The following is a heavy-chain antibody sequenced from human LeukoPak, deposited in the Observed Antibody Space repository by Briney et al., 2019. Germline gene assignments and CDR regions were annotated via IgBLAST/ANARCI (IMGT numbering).Heavy chain of an antibody. CDR3: TRADYDSSGFYNY. CDR1: GFTFGDYA. Sequence: PGRSLRLSCTASGFTFGDYAMSWVRQAPGKGLEWVGFIRSKAYGGTTEYAASVKGRFTISREDSKSIAYLQMNSLKTEDTAVYYCTRADYDSSGFYNYWGQGTLVTVSS. D-gene: IGHD3-22*01. CDR2: IRSKAYGGTT. V-gene: IGHV3-49*04. J-gene: IGHJ4*02.